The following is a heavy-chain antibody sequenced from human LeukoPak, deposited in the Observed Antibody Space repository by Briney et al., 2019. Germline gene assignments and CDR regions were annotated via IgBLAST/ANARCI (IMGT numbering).Heavy chain of an antibody. J-gene: IGHJ4*02. CDR1: GGSISSGGYY. Sequence: SETVSLTCTVSGGSISSGGYYWNWIRQPPGKGLEWIGYIYYSGSTNYNPSLKSRVTISVDTSKNQFSLKLSSVTAADTAVYYCARESGSYGGYDYWGQGTLVTVSS. V-gene: IGHV4-61*08. D-gene: IGHD1-26*01. CDR2: IYYSGST. CDR3: ARESGSYGGYDY.